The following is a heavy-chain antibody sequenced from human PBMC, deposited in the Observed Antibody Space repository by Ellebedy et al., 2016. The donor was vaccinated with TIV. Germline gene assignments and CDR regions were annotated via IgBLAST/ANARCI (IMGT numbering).Heavy chain of an antibody. CDR2: INSDGTYT. Sequence: GESLKISCAASGFTFNDYWMHWVRQAPGKGLVWVSRINSDGTYTSHADSVKGRFSISGDNAKNTLFLQMDSLRVEDQALYYCVRDARTHGFDVWGQGTAVTVSS. V-gene: IGHV3-74*01. J-gene: IGHJ3*01. CDR1: GFTFNDYW. CDR3: VRDARTHGFDV.